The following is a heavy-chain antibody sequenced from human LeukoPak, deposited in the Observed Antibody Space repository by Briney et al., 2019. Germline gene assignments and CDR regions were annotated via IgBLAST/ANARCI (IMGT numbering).Heavy chain of an antibody. CDR1: GGTFSSYT. D-gene: IGHD2-2*01. CDR2: IIPILGIA. Sequence: GASVKVSCKASGGTFSSYTISWVRQAPGQGLEWMGRIIPILGIANYAQKFQGRVTITADKSTSTAYMEPSSLRSEDTAVYYCARDRYCSSTSCYGGYYYYGMDVWGQGTTVTVSS. CDR3: ARDRYCSSTSCYGGYYYYGMDV. J-gene: IGHJ6*02. V-gene: IGHV1-69*04.